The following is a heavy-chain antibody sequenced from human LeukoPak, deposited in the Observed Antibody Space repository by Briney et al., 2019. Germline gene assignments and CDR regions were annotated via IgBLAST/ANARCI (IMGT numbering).Heavy chain of an antibody. Sequence: SETLSLTCTVSGGSISSYYWSWIRQPPGKGLEWIGYIYYSGSTYYNPSLKSRVTMSVDTSKNQFSLKLSSVTAVDTAVYYCARRGVTNNWFDPWGQGTLVTVSS. V-gene: IGHV4-59*04. J-gene: IGHJ5*02. D-gene: IGHD3-10*01. CDR3: ARRGVTNNWFDP. CDR2: IYYSGST. CDR1: GGSISSYY.